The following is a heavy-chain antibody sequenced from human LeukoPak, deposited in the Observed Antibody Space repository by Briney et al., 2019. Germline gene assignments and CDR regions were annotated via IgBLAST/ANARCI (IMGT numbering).Heavy chain of an antibody. Sequence: GGSLRLSCAASGFTFSSYSLNWVRQAPGKGLEWVSSISSSSSYIYYADSVKGRFTISRDNSKNTLYLQMNSLRAEDTAVYYCARGGGSYDYYFDYWGQGTLVTVSS. J-gene: IGHJ4*02. D-gene: IGHD1-26*01. CDR3: ARGGGSYDYYFDY. CDR1: GFTFSSYS. CDR2: ISSSSSYI. V-gene: IGHV3-21*01.